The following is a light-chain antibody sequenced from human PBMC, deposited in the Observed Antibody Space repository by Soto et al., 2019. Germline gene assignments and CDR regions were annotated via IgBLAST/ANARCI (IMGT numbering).Light chain of an antibody. V-gene: IGKV4-1*01. CDR3: QQHYINPIT. J-gene: IGKJ5*01. CDR2: WAS. CDR1: QSVLYSAKNKNF. Sequence: DIVMTQSPDSLAVSLGERTTIHCKSSQSVLYSAKNKNFLTWYQQKPGQPPKLLIYWASTRESGVPDRFTGNGSGTDFTLTINSLQAEDVAVYYCQQHYINPITFGQGTRLEIK.